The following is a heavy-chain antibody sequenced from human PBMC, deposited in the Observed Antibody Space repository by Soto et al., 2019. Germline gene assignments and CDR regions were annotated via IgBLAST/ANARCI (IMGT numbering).Heavy chain of an antibody. Sequence: GGSLRLSCAASGFTFSNAWMNWVRQAPGKGLEWVGRIKSKTDGGTTDYAAPVKGRFTISRDDSKNTLYLQMNSLKTEDTAVYYCTTDAYCSSTSCYSYYYYYGMDVWGQGTTVTVSS. D-gene: IGHD2-2*01. V-gene: IGHV3-15*07. CDR2: IKSKTDGGTT. J-gene: IGHJ6*02. CDR1: GFTFSNAW. CDR3: TTDAYCSSTSCYSYYYYYGMDV.